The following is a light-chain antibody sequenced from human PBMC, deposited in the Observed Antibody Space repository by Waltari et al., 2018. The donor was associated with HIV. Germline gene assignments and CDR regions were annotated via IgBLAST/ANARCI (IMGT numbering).Light chain of an antibody. CDR1: SVGDYDF. Sequence: QSALTQPPSASGSLGQSVTISCTGTSVGDYDFVSWFQQHPGKAPKLLIYAVNKRPSGVPDRFSGSKSGNTASLTVSGLQAEDEGDYYCSSYAGSNRLFGGGTKLTVL. J-gene: IGLJ2*01. CDR2: AVN. V-gene: IGLV2-8*01. CDR3: SSYAGSNRL.